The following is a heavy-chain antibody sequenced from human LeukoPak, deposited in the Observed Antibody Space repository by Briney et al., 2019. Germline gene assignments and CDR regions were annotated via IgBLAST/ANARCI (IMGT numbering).Heavy chain of an antibody. V-gene: IGHV3-30-3*01. Sequence: GGSLRLSCAASGFTVSSNYMSWVRQAPGKGLEWVAVISYDGSNKYYADSVKGRFTISRDNSKNTLYLQMNSLRAEDTAVYYCAREYCSSTSCSPAGYWGQGTLVTVSS. CDR2: ISYDGSNK. D-gene: IGHD2-2*01. J-gene: IGHJ4*02. CDR3: AREYCSSTSCSPAGY. CDR1: GFTVSSNY.